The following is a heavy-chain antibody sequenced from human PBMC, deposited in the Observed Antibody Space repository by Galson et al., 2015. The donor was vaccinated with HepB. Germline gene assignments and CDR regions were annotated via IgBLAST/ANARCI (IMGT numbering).Heavy chain of an antibody. CDR1: GDSVSSSSAA. V-gene: IGHV6-1*01. Sequence: CAISGDSVSSSSAAWNWIRQSPSRGLEWLGRTYYRSKWYNDYALSVIGRITINPDTSKNQFSLHLISVTPEDTAVYYCARDHSSHLVVVIAPEWGAFDIWGQGTMVTVSS. J-gene: IGHJ3*02. CDR2: TYYRSKWYN. D-gene: IGHD2-21*01. CDR3: ARDHSSHLVVVIAPEWGAFDI.